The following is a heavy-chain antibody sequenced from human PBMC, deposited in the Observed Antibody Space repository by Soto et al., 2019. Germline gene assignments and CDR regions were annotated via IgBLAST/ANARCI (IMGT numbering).Heavy chain of an antibody. D-gene: IGHD3-3*01. CDR1: GGSISSYY. CDR2: IYYSGST. V-gene: IGHV4-59*08. J-gene: IGHJ6*03. Sequence: SETLSLTCTVSGGSISSYYWSWIRQPPGKGLEWIGYIYYSGSTNYNPSLKSRVTISVDTSKNQFSLKLSSVTAADTAVYYCARLIYYDFWSGPRGDYYYYMDVWGKGTTVTVSS. CDR3: ARLIYYDFWSGPRGDYYYYMDV.